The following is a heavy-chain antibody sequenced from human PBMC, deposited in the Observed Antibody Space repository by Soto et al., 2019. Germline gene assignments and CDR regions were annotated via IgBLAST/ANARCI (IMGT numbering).Heavy chain of an antibody. CDR2: IWYDGSNK. Sequence: QVQLVESGGGVVQPGTSLRLSCAASGFIFSSYGMHWVRQAPGKGLEWVAVIWYDGSNKYYADSVKGRFTISRDNSKNXXYLQMNSLRAEDTAVYYCARDHSNSWYSDYYGMDVWGQGTTVTVSS. CDR1: GFIFSSYG. D-gene: IGHD6-13*01. CDR3: ARDHSNSWYSDYYGMDV. V-gene: IGHV3-33*01. J-gene: IGHJ6*02.